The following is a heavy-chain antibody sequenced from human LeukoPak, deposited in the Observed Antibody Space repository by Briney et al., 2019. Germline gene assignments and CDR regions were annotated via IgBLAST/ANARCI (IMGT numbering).Heavy chain of an antibody. CDR3: ARGQGEFDY. CDR1: GGSISSYY. V-gene: IGHV4-59*08. Sequence: SKTLSLTCTVSGGSISSYYWSWIRQPPGKGLEWIGYIYYSGSTNYNPSLKSRVTISVDTSKNQFSLKLSSVTAADTAVYYCARGQGEFDYWGQGTLVTVSS. CDR2: IYYSGST. J-gene: IGHJ4*02.